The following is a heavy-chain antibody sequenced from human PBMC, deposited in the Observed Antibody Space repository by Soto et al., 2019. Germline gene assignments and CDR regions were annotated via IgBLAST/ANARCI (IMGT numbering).Heavy chain of an antibody. CDR1: GFTVSSNY. Sequence: GGSLRLSCAASGFTVSSNYMSWVRQAPGKGLEWVSVIYSGGSTYYADSVKGRFTISRDNSKNTLYLQMNSLRAEDTAVYYCAREQWLVPEDYYYYYGMDVWGQGTTVTVSS. CDR2: IYSGGST. D-gene: IGHD6-19*01. V-gene: IGHV3-53*01. J-gene: IGHJ6*02. CDR3: AREQWLVPEDYYYYYGMDV.